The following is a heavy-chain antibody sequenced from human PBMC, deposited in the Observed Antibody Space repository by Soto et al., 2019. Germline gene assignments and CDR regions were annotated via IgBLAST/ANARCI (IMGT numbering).Heavy chain of an antibody. CDR2: INPNSGGT. CDR3: ARERIAVAGTRSNYGMDV. CDR1: GYTFTGYY. Sequence: VASVKVSCKASGYTFTGYYIHWVRKAPGQGLEWMGWINPNSGGTNYAQKFQGWVTMTRDTSISTAYMELSRLRSDDTAVYYCARERIAVAGTRSNYGMDVWGQGTTVTVSS. J-gene: IGHJ6*02. V-gene: IGHV1-2*04. D-gene: IGHD6-19*01.